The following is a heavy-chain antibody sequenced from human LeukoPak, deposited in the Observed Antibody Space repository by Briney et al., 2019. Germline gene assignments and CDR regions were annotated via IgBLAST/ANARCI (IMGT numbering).Heavy chain of an antibody. D-gene: IGHD3-22*01. CDR3: ARVPVGYGYSFHYYYGMDV. CDR1: GGSFSGYY. CDR2: INHSGST. J-gene: IGHJ6*02. V-gene: IGHV4-34*01. Sequence: SETLSLTCAVYGGSFSGYYWSWIRQPPGKGLEWIGEINHSGSTNYNPSLKSRVTISVDTSKNQFSLKLSSVTAADTAVYYCARVPVGYGYSFHYYYGMDVWGQGTTVTVS.